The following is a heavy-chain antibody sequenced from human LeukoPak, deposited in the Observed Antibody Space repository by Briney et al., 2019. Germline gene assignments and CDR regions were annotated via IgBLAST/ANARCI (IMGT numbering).Heavy chain of an antibody. D-gene: IGHD3-22*01. V-gene: IGHV2-70*04. CDR1: GFSLSTSGMR. CDR2: NDWDEDK. J-gene: IGHJ4*02. CDR3: ALGYYYDSSGYYGYFDY. Sequence: ESGPALLQPTPTLTLTCTFSGFSLSTSGMRVRWIRQPPGKALEWLSLNDWDEDKLYSTYLKTRLTISNDTSKNQVVLTMTNMDPVDTATYYCALGYYYDSSGYYGYFDYWGQGTLVTVSS.